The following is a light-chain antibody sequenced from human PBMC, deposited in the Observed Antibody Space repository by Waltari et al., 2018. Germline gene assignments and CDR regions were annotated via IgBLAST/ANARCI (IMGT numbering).Light chain of an antibody. Sequence: QSALTQPASVSGSPGQSITIPCTGTSSDGGSYNLVSWYQQHPVKAPKLMIYEGSKRPSGVSNRFSGSKSGNTASLTISGLQAEDEADYYCCSYAGSSTLVFGGGTKLTVL. CDR1: SSDGGSYNL. CDR3: CSYAGSSTLV. CDR2: EGS. J-gene: IGLJ3*02. V-gene: IGLV2-23*01.